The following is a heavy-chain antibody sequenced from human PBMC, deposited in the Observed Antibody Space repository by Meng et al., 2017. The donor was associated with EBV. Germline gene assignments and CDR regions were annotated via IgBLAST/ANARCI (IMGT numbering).Heavy chain of an antibody. D-gene: IGHD6-6*01. V-gene: IGHV2-5*02. CDR1: GFSLGTRGVG. CDR3: AHIIAARPFDY. CDR2: IYWDDDK. Sequence: QITLKESGPTLVKPTQTLTLTCTFSGFSLGTRGVGVGWIRQPPGKALEWLALIYWDDDKRYSPSLKSRLTITKDTSKNQVVLTMTNMDPVDAATYYCAHIIAARPFDYWGQGTLVTVSS. J-gene: IGHJ4*02.